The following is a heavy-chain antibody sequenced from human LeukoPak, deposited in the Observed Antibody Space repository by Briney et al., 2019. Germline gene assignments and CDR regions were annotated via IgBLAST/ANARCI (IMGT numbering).Heavy chain of an antibody. CDR1: GGTFSSYA. CDR2: IIPIFGTA. J-gene: IGHJ4*02. Sequence: SVKVSCKASGGTFSSYAISWVRQAPGQGLEWMGGIIPIFGTANYAQKFQGRVTITADESTSTAYMELSSLRSEDTAVYYCATKRGYSYGSPHWGQGTLVTVSS. CDR3: ATKRGYSYGSPH. D-gene: IGHD5-18*01. V-gene: IGHV1-69*13.